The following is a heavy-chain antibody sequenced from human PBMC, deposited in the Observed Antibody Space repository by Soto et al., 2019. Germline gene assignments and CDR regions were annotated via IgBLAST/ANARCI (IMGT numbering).Heavy chain of an antibody. CDR3: ARGGNIVVVTAILDY. CDR1: GYTFTGYY. CDR2: INPNSGGT. D-gene: IGHD2-21*02. V-gene: IGHV1-2*02. J-gene: IGHJ4*02. Sequence: SRKVSCKASGYTFTGYYMHWVRQAPGQGLEWMGWINPNSGGTNYAQKFQGRVTMTRDTSISTAYMELSRLRSDETAVYYCARGGNIVVVTAILDYWGQGTLVTASS.